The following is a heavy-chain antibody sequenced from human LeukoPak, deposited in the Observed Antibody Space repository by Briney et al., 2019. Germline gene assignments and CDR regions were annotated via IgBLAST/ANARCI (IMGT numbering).Heavy chain of an antibody. V-gene: IGHV3-74*01. CDR3: AYDGIVGANLFDY. D-gene: IGHD1-26*01. CDR1: GFTFSSYW. Sequence: PGGSLRLSCAASGFTFSSYWMHWVRQAPGKGLVWVSRINSDGSSTSYADSVKGRFTISRDNAKSTLYLQMNSLRAEDTAVYYCAYDGIVGANLFDYWGQGTLVTVSS. CDR2: INSDGSST. J-gene: IGHJ4*02.